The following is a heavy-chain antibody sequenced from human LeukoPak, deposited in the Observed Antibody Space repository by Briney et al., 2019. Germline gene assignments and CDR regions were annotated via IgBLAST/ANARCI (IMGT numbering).Heavy chain of an antibody. CDR3: ARITYDFWSGYYMPDDP. V-gene: IGHV1-18*01. CDR2: ISIYNGNT. CDR1: GYSFTNYG. J-gene: IGHJ5*02. Sequence: ASVKVSCKASGYSFTNYGISWVRQAPGQGLEWMGWISIYNGNTDYAQKLRGRVTMTTDTSTSTAYMELRSLRSDDTAVYYCARITYDFWSGYYMPDDPWGQGTLVTVSS. D-gene: IGHD3-3*01.